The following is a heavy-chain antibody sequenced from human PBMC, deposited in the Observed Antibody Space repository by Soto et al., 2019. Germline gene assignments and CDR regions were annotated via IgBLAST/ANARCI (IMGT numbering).Heavy chain of an antibody. CDR3: ARHGFGSLHGLVDV. V-gene: IGHV4-59*08. CDR2: IQYSGYS. D-gene: IGHD3-10*01. J-gene: IGHJ6*02. Sequence: QVQLQESGPGLVKPSETLSLTCTVSGSSITNYYCSWFRQPPGKGLEWIGYIQYSGYSAYNLSLKRRVTMPMDTSKTQFSLMLESVTATDTAAYYCARHGFGSLHGLVDVWGQGTTVIVSS. CDR1: GSSITNYY.